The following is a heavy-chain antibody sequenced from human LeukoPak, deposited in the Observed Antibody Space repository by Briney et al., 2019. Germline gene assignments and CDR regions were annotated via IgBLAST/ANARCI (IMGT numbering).Heavy chain of an antibody. J-gene: IGHJ4*02. CDR2: ISYDGSNK. CDR3: AREEVGAS. Sequence: GGSLRLSCAASGFTFSSYAMHWVRQAPGKGLEWVAVISYDGSNKYYADSVKGRFTISRDNSKNTLYLQMNSLRAEDTAVYYCAREEVGASWGQGTLVTVSS. D-gene: IGHD1-26*01. V-gene: IGHV3-30-3*01. CDR1: GFTFSSYA.